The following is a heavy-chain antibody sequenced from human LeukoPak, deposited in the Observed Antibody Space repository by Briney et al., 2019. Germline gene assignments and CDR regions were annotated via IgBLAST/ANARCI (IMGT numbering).Heavy chain of an antibody. J-gene: IGHJ3*02. CDR3: ARDSGSYSGDAFDI. CDR1: DDSFSSHY. CDR2: IYTSGST. V-gene: IGHV4-4*07. Sequence: SETLSLTCAVSDDSFSSHYWTWIRQPPGKGLEWIGRIYTSGSTNYNPSLKRRVTMSVDTSKNQFSLKLSSVTAADTAVYYCARDSGSYSGDAFDIWGQGTMVTVSS. D-gene: IGHD1-26*01.